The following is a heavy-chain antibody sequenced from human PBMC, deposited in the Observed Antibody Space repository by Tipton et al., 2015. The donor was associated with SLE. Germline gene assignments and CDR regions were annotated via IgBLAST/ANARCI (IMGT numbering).Heavy chain of an antibody. J-gene: IGHJ4*02. Sequence: SLRLSYAASGFTFSTYTMNWVRQAPGKGLEWVSSISGSRNYKYYADSVKGRFTISRDNAKNSVYLEINSLRPEDTAVYYCTRGGPMAYWGKGTLATVSS. V-gene: IGHV3-21*03. CDR3: TRGGPMAY. D-gene: IGHD5-24*01. CDR1: GFTFSTYT. CDR2: ISGSRNYK.